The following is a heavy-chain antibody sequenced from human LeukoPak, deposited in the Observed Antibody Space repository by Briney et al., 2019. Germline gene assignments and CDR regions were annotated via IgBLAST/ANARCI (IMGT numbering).Heavy chain of an antibody. V-gene: IGHV1-8*01. CDR1: GYSFTTFD. Sequence: GASVKVSCRASGYSFTTFDINWARQAAGQGLEWMGWMNPNSGDTVYVRKFQGRVTMTRNTAINTAYMELSSLASEDTAVYYCARSTTINFYFHGMDVWGQGTTVTVSS. J-gene: IGHJ6*02. D-gene: IGHD1-1*01. CDR3: ARSTTINFYFHGMDV. CDR2: MNPNSGDT.